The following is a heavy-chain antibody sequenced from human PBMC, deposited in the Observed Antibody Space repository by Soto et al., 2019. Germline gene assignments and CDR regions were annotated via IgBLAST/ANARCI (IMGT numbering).Heavy chain of an antibody. CDR1: GFTFSSYA. J-gene: IGHJ6*02. CDR2: ISGSGGST. Sequence: GGSLRLSCAASGFTFSSYAMSWVRQAPGKGLEWVSAISGSGGSTYYADSVKGRFTISRDNSKNTLYLQMNSQRAEDTAVYYCAKGIQLWPRDYYYGMDVWGQGTTVTVSS. CDR3: AKGIQLWPRDYYYGMDV. V-gene: IGHV3-23*01. D-gene: IGHD5-18*01.